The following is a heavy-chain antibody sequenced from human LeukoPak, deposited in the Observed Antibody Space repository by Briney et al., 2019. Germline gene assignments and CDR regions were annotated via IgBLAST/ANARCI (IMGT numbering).Heavy chain of an antibody. CDR1: GYTLTELS. J-gene: IGHJ5*02. D-gene: IGHD6-19*01. CDR3: ATAVADFNWFDP. V-gene: IGHV1-24*01. CDR2: FDPEDGET. Sequence: GASVTVSCKVSGYTLTELSMHWVRQAPGKGLEWMGGFDPEDGETIYAQKFQGRVTMTEDTSTDTAYMELSSLRSEDTAVYYCATAVADFNWFDPWGQGTLVTVSS.